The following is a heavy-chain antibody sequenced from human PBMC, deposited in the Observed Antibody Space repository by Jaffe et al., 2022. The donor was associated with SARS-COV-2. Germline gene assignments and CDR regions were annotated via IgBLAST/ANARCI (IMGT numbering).Heavy chain of an antibody. Sequence: EVQLVQSGAEVKKPGESLRISCRGSGYSFTSYWINWVRQMPGKGLEWMGRIDPSDAYTNYSPSFQGHVTISTDKSITTAYLQWTGLRASDTAIYYCARGYSSGWSDFWGQGTLVTVSS. D-gene: IGHD6-19*01. CDR1: GYSFTSYW. J-gene: IGHJ4*02. CDR2: IDPSDAYT. V-gene: IGHV5-10-1*03. CDR3: ARGYSSGWSDF.